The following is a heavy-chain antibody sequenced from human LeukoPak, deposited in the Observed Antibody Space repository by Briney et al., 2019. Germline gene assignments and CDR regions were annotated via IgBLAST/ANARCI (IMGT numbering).Heavy chain of an antibody. J-gene: IGHJ3*02. Sequence: GASVKVSCKASGYTLTGYYMHWVRQAPGQGLEWMGWINPNSGGTNYAQKFQGRVTMTRVTSISTAYMELSRLRSDDTAIYYCARDPIFATVRGVDDAFDIWGQGTMVTVSS. CDR3: ARDPIFATVRGVDDAFDI. D-gene: IGHD3-10*01. CDR1: GYTLTGYY. V-gene: IGHV1-2*02. CDR2: INPNSGGT.